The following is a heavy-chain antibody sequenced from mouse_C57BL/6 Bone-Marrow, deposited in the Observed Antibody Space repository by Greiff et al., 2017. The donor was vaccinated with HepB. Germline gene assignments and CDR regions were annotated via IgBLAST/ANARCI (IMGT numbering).Heavy chain of an antibody. J-gene: IGHJ3*01. Sequence: VQLQQSGAELVKPGASVKLSCKASGYTFTEYTIHWVKQRSGQGLEWIGWFYPGSGSIKYNEKFKDKATLTADKASSTVYMELRRLTSEDSAVYCCARHEEGGYSNSLFADWGQGTLVTVSA. CDR1: GYTFTEYT. D-gene: IGHD2-5*01. CDR3: ARHEEGGYSNSLFAD. CDR2: FYPGSGSI. V-gene: IGHV1-62-2*01.